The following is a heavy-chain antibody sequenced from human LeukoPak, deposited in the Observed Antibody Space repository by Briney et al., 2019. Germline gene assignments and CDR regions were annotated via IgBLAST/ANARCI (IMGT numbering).Heavy chain of an antibody. V-gene: IGHV3-74*03. CDR2: LRSSGNGT. CDR3: VRGREVRGRSMDV. CDR1: GFNFSSHW. Sequence: GGSLRLSCAASGFNFSSHWMHWVRQAPGKGLVWVSRLRSSGNGTTYADSVKGGFTISRDNAKNTLFLQMNSLRIEDTAVYYCVRGREVRGRSMDVWGKGTTVIVSP. D-gene: IGHD3-10*01. J-gene: IGHJ6*04.